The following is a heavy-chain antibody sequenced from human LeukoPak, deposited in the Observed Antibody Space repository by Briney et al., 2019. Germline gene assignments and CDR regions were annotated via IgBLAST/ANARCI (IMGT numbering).Heavy chain of an antibody. CDR3: ARDEGYYDSSWRPGSLIDY. CDR2: ISYDGSNK. J-gene: IGHJ4*02. D-gene: IGHD3-22*01. V-gene: IGHV3-30*04. CDR1: GFTCSSYA. Sequence: GGSLRLSCAASGFTCSSYAMHWVRQAPGKGLEWVAVISYDGSNKYYADSVKGRFTISRDNSKNTLYLQMNSLRAEDTAVYYCARDEGYYDSSWRPGSLIDYWGQGTLVTVSS.